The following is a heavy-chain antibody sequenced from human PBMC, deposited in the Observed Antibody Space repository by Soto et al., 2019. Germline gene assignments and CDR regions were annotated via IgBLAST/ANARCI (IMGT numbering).Heavy chain of an antibody. CDR2: ISYDGSNK. CDR3: AKDTDFWSGYPDX. J-gene: IGHJ4*02. Sequence: ERSLRLSCAASGFTFISYGKHWVRQAPGKELEWVAVISYDGSNKYYADSVKGRFTISRDNSKNTLYLQMNSLRAEDTAVYYCAKDTDFWSGYPDXWGQGTLVTVSS. CDR1: GFTFISYG. V-gene: IGHV3-30*18. D-gene: IGHD3-3*01.